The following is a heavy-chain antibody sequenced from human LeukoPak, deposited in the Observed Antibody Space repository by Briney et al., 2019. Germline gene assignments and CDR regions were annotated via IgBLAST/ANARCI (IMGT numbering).Heavy chain of an antibody. CDR1: GGTFSSYA. CDR2: IIPILGIA. D-gene: IGHD5-18*01. CDR3: ARDTAMDSDY. Sequence: SVKVSCKASGGTFSSYAISWVRQAPGQGLEWMGRIIPILGIANYAQKFQGRVTITGDKSTSTAYMELSSLRSEDTAVYYCARDTAMDSDYWGQGTLVTVSS. J-gene: IGHJ4*02. V-gene: IGHV1-69*04.